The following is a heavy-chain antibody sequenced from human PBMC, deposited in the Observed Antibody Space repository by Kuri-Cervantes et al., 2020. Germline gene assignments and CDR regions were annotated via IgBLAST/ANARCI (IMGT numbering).Heavy chain of an antibody. V-gene: IGHV4-34*01. CDR3: ASGRPGGSLGHYYYYMDV. CDR2: ISHSGST. D-gene: IGHD3-16*01. Sequence: SETLSLTCAVYGGSFSGYYWSWIRQPPGKGLEWIGEISHSGSTNYNPSLKSRVTISVDTSKNQFSLKLSSVTAADTAVYYCASGRPGGSLGHYYYYMDVWGKGTTVTVSS. CDR1: GGSFSGYY. J-gene: IGHJ6*03.